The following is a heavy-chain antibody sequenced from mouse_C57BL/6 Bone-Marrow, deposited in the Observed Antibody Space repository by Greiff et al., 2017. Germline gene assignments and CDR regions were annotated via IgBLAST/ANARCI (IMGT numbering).Heavy chain of an antibody. V-gene: IGHV1-55*01. CDR2: IYPGSGST. D-gene: IGHD2-4*01. CDR3: ARGEIYYDSWYFDV. Sequence: QVQLQQPGAELVKPGASVKMSCKASGYTFTSYWITWVKPRPGQGLEWIGDIYPGSGSTNYNEKFKSQATLTVDTSSSTAYMQRSSLTSEDSAVYYCARGEIYYDSWYFDVWGTGTTVTVSS. CDR1: GYTFTSYW. J-gene: IGHJ1*03.